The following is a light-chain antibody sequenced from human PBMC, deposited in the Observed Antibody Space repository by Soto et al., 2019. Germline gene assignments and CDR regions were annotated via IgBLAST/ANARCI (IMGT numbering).Light chain of an antibody. J-gene: IGLJ2*01. Sequence: QSALTQPPSASGSPGQSVTISCSGTSNDLGGFNYVSWYQQHPGKAPKLLIYGVTERPSGVPDRFSGSKSGNTASLTVSGLQAEDEADYYCSSYGGYDNLIFGGGTKLTVL. V-gene: IGLV2-8*01. CDR1: SNDLGGFNY. CDR3: SSYGGYDNLI. CDR2: GVT.